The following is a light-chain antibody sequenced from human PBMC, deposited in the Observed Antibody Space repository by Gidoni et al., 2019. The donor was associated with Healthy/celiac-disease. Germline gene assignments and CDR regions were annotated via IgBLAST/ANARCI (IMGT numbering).Light chain of an antibody. J-gene: IGKJ3*01. V-gene: IGKV1-39*01. CDR2: AAS. CDR1: QSISSY. CDR3: QQRYSTPDT. Sequence: DIQMTQSPSSLSASVGDRVTITCRASQSISSYLNWYQQKPGKAPKILIYAASSLQSGVPSRFSGSGSGTDFTLTISSLQPEDFATYYCQQRYSTPDTFGPGTKVDIK.